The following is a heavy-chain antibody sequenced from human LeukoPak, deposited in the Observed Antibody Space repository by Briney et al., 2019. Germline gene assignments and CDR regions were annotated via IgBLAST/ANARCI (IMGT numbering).Heavy chain of an antibody. V-gene: IGHV4-39*07. Sequence: PSETLSLTCTVSGGSISSSSYYWGWIRQPPGKGLEWIGSIYYSGSTYYNPSLKSRVTISVDASKNQFSLKLSSVTAADTAVYYCARAPKRGYSYGTVFDYWGQGTLVTVSS. J-gene: IGHJ4*02. CDR2: IYYSGST. CDR1: GGSISSSSYY. D-gene: IGHD5-18*01. CDR3: ARAPKRGYSYGTVFDY.